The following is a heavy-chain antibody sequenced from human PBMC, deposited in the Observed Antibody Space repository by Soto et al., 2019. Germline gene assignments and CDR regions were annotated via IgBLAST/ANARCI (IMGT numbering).Heavy chain of an antibody. D-gene: IGHD3-10*01. V-gene: IGHV1-2*02. Sequence: GASVKVSCKASGYTFTGYYMHWVRQAPGQGLEWMGWINPNSGGTNYAQKFQGRVTMTRDTSISTAYMELSRLRSDDTAVYYCARGSKDSYPGSRIFDFWGRGTLVTVSS. CDR2: INPNSGGT. CDR3: ARGSKDSYPGSRIFDF. J-gene: IGHJ4*02. CDR1: GYTFTGYY.